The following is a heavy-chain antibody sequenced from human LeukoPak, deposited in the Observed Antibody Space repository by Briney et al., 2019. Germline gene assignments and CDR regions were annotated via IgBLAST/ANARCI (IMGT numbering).Heavy chain of an antibody. Sequence: ASVKVSCKASGYTFTRYYMHWVRQAPGQGLEWMGWINPNSGGTNYAQNFQGMVTMTRDTSISTAYMELSRLRSDDTAVDYCARDLSEDYWGQGTLVTVSS. CDR1: GYTFTRYY. CDR3: ARDLSEDY. V-gene: IGHV1-2*02. CDR2: INPNSGGT. J-gene: IGHJ4*02.